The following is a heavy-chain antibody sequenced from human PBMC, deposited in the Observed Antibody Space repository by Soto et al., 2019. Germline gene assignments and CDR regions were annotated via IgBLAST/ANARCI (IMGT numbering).Heavy chain of an antibody. Sequence: GGSLRLSCAASGFTFSSYSMNWVRQAPGKGLEWVSYISSSSSTIYYADSVKGRFTISRDNAKNSLYLQMNSLRAEDTAVYYCARVGTPGEWTWFGEYKGEYYMDVWGKGTTVTVSS. CDR2: ISSSSSTI. J-gene: IGHJ6*03. CDR1: GFTFSSYS. V-gene: IGHV3-48*01. D-gene: IGHD3-10*01. CDR3: ARVGTPGEWTWFGEYKGEYYMDV.